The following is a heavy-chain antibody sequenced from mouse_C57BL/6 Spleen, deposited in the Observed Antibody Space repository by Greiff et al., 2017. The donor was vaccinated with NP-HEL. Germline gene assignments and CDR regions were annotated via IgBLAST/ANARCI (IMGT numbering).Heavy chain of an antibody. J-gene: IGHJ4*01. CDR2: IRNKANGYTT. CDR3: ARYKDVYYGNLYAMDY. V-gene: IGHV7-3*01. CDR1: GFTFTDYY. D-gene: IGHD2-1*01. Sequence: EVKLVESGGGLVQPGGSLSLSCAASGFTFTDYYMSWVRQPPGKALEWLGFIRNKANGYTTEYSASVKGRFTISRDNSQSILYLQMNALRAEDSATYYCARYKDVYYGNLYAMDYWGQGTSVTVSS.